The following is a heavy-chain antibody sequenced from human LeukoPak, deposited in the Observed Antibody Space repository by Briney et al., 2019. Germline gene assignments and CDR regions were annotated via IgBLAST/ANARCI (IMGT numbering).Heavy chain of an antibody. Sequence: PSETLSLTCTVSGGSISSSSYYWGWIRQPPGKGLEWIGSIYYSGSTYYNPSLKSRVTISVDTSKNQFSLKLSSVTAADTAVYYRARLGWFGLDVGGKGTTVTISS. D-gene: IGHD3-10*01. V-gene: IGHV4-39*01. J-gene: IGHJ6*04. CDR2: IYYSGST. CDR3: ARLGWFGLDV. CDR1: GGSISSSSYY.